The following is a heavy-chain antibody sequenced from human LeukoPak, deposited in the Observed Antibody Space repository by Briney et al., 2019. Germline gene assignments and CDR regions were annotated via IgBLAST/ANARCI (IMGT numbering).Heavy chain of an antibody. Sequence: SETLSLTCSVSGGSIGGITYYWGWIRQTPGKGLEWIGIISYNGRTYYNPSLESRVTVSVDTSENQFSLKLTSVSAADTVVYYCARLGMGTVGTIWGVYFDSWGQGNLVTVSS. CDR3: ARLGMGTVGTIWGVYFDS. CDR1: GGSIGGITYY. J-gene: IGHJ4*02. V-gene: IGHV4-39*01. CDR2: ISYNGRT. D-gene: IGHD1-26*01.